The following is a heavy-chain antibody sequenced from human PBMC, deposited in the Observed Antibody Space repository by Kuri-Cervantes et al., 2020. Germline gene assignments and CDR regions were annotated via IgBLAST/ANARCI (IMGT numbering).Heavy chain of an antibody. J-gene: IGHJ4*02. D-gene: IGHD5-12*01. CDR1: GFMFDDFA. Sequence: GGSLRLSCAASGFMFDDFAMHWVRQPPGKGLEWVSAIGTAGDTYYPGSVKGRFTISRDNSKNTLYLLMNSLRADDTAVYYCARDLRKLRYLDYWGQGALVTVSS. V-gene: IGHV3-13*01. CDR2: IGTAGDT. CDR3: ARDLRKLRYLDY.